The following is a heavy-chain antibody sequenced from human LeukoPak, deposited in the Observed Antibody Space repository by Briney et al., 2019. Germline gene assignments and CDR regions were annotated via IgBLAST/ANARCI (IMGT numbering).Heavy chain of an antibody. Sequence: GGSLRLSCAASEFTFSSYAMHWVRQAPGKGLEWVAAISYDGGNKYYADSVKGRFTISRDNSKNTLYLQMNSLRGEDTAIYYCARDRDAFDVWGQGTMVIVSS. J-gene: IGHJ3*01. CDR2: ISYDGGNK. CDR3: ARDRDAFDV. V-gene: IGHV3-30*04. CDR1: EFTFSSYA.